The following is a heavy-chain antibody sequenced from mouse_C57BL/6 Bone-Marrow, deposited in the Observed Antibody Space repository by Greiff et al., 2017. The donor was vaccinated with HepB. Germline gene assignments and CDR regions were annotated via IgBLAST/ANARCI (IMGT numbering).Heavy chain of an antibody. CDR2: IDPENGDT. D-gene: IGHD3-2*01. V-gene: IGHV14-4*01. CDR3: TLDSSLMDY. Sequence: VHVKQSGAELVRPGASVKLSCTASGFNIKDDYMHWVKQRPEQGLEWIGWIDPENGDTEYASKFQGKATITADTSSNTAYLQLSSLTSEDTAVYYCTLDSSLMDYWGQGTSVTVSS. CDR1: GFNIKDDY. J-gene: IGHJ4*01.